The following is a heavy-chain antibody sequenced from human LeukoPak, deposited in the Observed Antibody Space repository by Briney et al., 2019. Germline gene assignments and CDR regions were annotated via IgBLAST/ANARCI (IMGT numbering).Heavy chain of an antibody. V-gene: IGHV3-53*01. CDR2: IYSGGST. CDR3: TTVLVTMVRGPYFG. D-gene: IGHD3-10*01. CDR1: GFSVSSNY. Sequence: GGSLRLSCAASGFSVSSNYMSWVRQAPGKGLEWVSVIYSGGSTYYADSVKGRFTISRDNAWNSLYLQMNSLKTEDTAVYYCTTVLVTMVRGPYFGWGQGTLVTVSS. J-gene: IGHJ4*02.